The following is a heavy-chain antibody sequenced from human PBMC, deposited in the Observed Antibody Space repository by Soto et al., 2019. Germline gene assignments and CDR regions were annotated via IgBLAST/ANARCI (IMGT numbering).Heavy chain of an antibody. V-gene: IGHV4-34*01. CDR3: ARGPRGIAARPVSRSNWFDP. Sequence: QVQLQQWGAGLLKPSETLSLTCAVYGGSFSGYYWSWIRQPPGKGLEWMGEINHSGSTNYNPSLKSRVARPVDTSKNQFSLKLGSVTAADTAVYYCARGPRGIAARPVSRSNWFDPWGQGTLVTVSS. CDR1: GGSFSGYY. CDR2: INHSGST. D-gene: IGHD6-6*01. J-gene: IGHJ5*02.